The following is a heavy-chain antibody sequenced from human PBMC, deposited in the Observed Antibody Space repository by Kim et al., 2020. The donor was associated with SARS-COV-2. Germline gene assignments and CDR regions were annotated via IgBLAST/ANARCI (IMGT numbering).Heavy chain of an antibody. Sequence: GGSLRLSCAASGFTFSDYYMSWIRQAPGKGLEWVSYISSSSSYTNYADSVKGRFTISRDNAKNSLYLQMNSLRAEDTAVYYCARDSRGKYYGMDVWGQGTTVTVSS. J-gene: IGHJ6*02. D-gene: IGHD3-16*01. CDR3: ARDSRGKYYGMDV. CDR1: GFTFSDYY. V-gene: IGHV3-11*05. CDR2: ISSSSSYT.